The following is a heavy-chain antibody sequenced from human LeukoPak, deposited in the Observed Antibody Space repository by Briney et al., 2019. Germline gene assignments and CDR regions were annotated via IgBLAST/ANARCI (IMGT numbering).Heavy chain of an antibody. CDR3: AIVIKGPAYCGGDCYPRSHYYYYMDV. D-gene: IGHD2-21*02. J-gene: IGHJ6*03. CDR2: SSATGSTI. V-gene: IGHV3-11*04. Sequence: GGSLRLSCVASGFTFTDYYMSWIRQAPGKGLEWVSYSSATGSTIYYADSVKGRFTISRDNAKNSLYLQMNSLRAEDTAVYYCAIVIKGPAYCGGDCYPRSHYYYYMDVWGKGTTVTISS. CDR1: GFTFTDYY.